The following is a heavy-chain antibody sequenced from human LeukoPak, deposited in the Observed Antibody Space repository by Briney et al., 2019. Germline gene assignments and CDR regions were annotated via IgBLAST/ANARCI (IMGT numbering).Heavy chain of an antibody. V-gene: IGHV4-34*01. CDR3: ARGCRPGRPVYSGRYYPYYYYYYMDV. D-gene: IGHD1-26*01. CDR1: GGSFSGYY. J-gene: IGHJ6*03. CDR2: INHSGST. Sequence: SETLSLTCAVYGGSFSGYYWSWIRQPPGKGLEWIGEINHSGSTNYNPSLKSRVTISVDTSKNQFSLKLSSVTAADTAVYYCARGCRPGRPVYSGRYYPYYYYYYMDVWGKGTTVTVSS.